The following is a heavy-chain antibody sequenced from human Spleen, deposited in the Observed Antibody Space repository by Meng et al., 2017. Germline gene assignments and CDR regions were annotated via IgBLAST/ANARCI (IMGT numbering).Heavy chain of an antibody. CDR1: CGSFSDYC. CDR3: ARGRTTMAHDFDY. J-gene: IGHJ4*02. CDR2: INHSGST. V-gene: IGHV4-34*01. D-gene: IGHD4-11*01. Sequence: QGHSKQWCEGRLHPATHLSLASVDFCGSFSDYCWRWIRQPPGKGLEWIGEINHSGSTNYNPSLESRATISVDTYQNNLSLKRSSVTAAASAEYYCARGRTTMAHDFDYWGQGTLVTVSS.